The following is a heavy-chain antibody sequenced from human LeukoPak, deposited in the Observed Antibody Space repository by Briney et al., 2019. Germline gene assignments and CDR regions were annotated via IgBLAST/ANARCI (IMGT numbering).Heavy chain of an antibody. CDR3: AKDQAIFGVVIIPHYFDY. D-gene: IGHD3-3*01. V-gene: IGHV3-23*01. Sequence: GGSLRLSCAASGFTFSSYAMSWVRQAPGKGLEWVSAISGSGGSTYYADSVKGRFTISRDNSKNTLYLQMNSLRAEDTAIYYCAKDQAIFGVVIIPHYFDYWGQGTLVTVSS. CDR2: ISGSGGST. CDR1: GFTFSSYA. J-gene: IGHJ4*02.